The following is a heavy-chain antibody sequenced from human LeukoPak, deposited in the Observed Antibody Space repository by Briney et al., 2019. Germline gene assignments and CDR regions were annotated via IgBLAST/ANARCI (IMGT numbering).Heavy chain of an antibody. CDR2: TRFDDSYK. Sequence: GGSLRLSCAASGFSFSSSGMHWVRQAPGKGPEWVAFTRFDDSYKAYGDSVKGRFTISRDNSKNTLYLQMNSLRAEDTAVYYCAKGGTDGVVVPAAAFDYWGQGTLVTVSS. D-gene: IGHD2-2*01. CDR3: AKGGTDGVVVPAAAFDY. CDR1: GFSFSSSG. J-gene: IGHJ4*02. V-gene: IGHV3-30*02.